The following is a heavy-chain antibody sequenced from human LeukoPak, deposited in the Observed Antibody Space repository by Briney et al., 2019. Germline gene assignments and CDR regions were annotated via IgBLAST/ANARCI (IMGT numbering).Heavy chain of an antibody. V-gene: IGHV4-4*07. CDR2: IYSSGST. Sequence: SETLSLTCTVSGGSINSYYWSWIRQPAGKGLEWIGRIYSSGSTGYNPSLKSRVTMSLDTSKNQFSPNLSSVTAADTAVYYCARVDIRTAFFDYWGQETLVTVSS. J-gene: IGHJ4*02. CDR3: ARVDIRTAFFDY. CDR1: GGSINSYY. D-gene: IGHD5-12*01.